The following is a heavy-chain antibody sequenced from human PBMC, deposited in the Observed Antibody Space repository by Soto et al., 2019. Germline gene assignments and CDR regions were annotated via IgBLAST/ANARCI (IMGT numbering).Heavy chain of an antibody. Sequence: ASVKASCKASGYTFTSYYMHWVRQAPGQGLEWMGMINPSCGTTSYAQKFQGRVTITADESTSTAYMELSSLRSEDTAVYYCARGTDSSGWYVNNYYYYGMDVWGQGTTVTVSS. D-gene: IGHD6-19*01. J-gene: IGHJ6*02. V-gene: IGHV1-46*01. CDR3: ARGTDSSGWYVNNYYYYGMDV. CDR2: INPSCGTT. CDR1: GYTFTSYY.